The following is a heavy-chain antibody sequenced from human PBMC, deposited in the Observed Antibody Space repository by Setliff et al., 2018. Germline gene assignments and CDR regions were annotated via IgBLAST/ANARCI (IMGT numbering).Heavy chain of an antibody. V-gene: IGHV4-39*07. CDR1: GGSISTSSYY. Sequence: SETLSLTCTVSGGSISTSSYYWGWIRQPPGKGLEWIGSIYYSGSTYYNPSLKSRVTISVGTSKKQFSLKLSSVTAADTAVYYCARGPYNIYDRSGYGFTNWFDPWGQGILVTVSS. D-gene: IGHD3-22*01. CDR2: IYYSGST. CDR3: ARGPYNIYDRSGYGFTNWFDP. J-gene: IGHJ5*02.